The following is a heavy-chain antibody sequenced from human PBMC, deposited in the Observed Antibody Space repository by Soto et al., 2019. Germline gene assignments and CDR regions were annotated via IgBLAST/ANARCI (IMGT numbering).Heavy chain of an antibody. J-gene: IGHJ4*02. CDR2: LESTESGGAT. CDR3: VADRHVTPYYFDN. V-gene: IGHV3-15*04. CDR1: GIILSDTG. Sequence: GGSLRLSCAASGIILSDTGMNWVRQAPGKGLEWVGRLESTESGGATDYASTVKGRFTVSRDDTKNTLPLHMTSLQPEDTSLYYCVADRHVTPYYFDNWGQGALVTVSS. D-gene: IGHD2-21*02.